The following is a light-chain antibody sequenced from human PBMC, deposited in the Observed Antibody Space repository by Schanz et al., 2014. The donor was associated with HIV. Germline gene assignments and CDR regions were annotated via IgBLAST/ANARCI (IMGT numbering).Light chain of an antibody. J-gene: IGLJ2*01. CDR2: GVS. Sequence: QSALTQPASVSGSPGQSITISCTGTSNDVGIYNLVSWYQQHPGNAPKLMIYGVSNRPSGVSNRFSGSKSGNTASLTISGLQAEDEADYYCNSYTRTSTPVFGGGTKLTVL. CDR1: SNDVGIYNL. CDR3: NSYTRTSTPV. V-gene: IGLV2-14*02.